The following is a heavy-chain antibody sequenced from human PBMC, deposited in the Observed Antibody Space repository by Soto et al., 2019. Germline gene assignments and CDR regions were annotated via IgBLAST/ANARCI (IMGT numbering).Heavy chain of an antibody. D-gene: IGHD2-21*01. CDR2: INPAGGRT. J-gene: IGHJ4*02. Sequence: QVKLVQSGAEVKTPGASVKLYCKASGYTFTSYYVHWVRQAPAQGLEWMGLINPAGGRTSYAQQLRDRVTLTRVSSASTGYMELSSLRYEDKGVYYCARGWAVVYSPPLFWGQGTLGSVSS. CDR3: ARGWAVVYSPPLF. CDR1: GYTFTSYY. V-gene: IGHV1-46*01.